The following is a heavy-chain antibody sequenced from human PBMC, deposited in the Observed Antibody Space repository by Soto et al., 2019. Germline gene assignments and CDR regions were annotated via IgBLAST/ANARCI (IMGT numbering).Heavy chain of an antibody. V-gene: IGHV1-18*04. J-gene: IGHJ4*02. CDR3: ARDSQVYCGDDCSLEY. D-gene: IGHD2-21*02. CDR2: ISAYNGNT. Sequence: ASVKVSCKASGYTFTSYGVSWVRQAPGQGLEWMGWISAYNGNTNYAQKLQGRVTMTTDTSTSTAYMELRSLRSDDTAVYYCARDSQVYCGDDCSLEYWGQGNLVTVSS. CDR1: GYTFTSYG.